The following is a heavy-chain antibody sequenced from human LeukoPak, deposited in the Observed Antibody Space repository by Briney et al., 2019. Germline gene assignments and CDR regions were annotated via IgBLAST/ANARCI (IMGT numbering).Heavy chain of an antibody. D-gene: IGHD6-13*01. V-gene: IGHV4-59*01. Sequence: SETLSLTCTVSGGSISSYYRSWIRQPPGKGLEWIGYIYYSGSTNYNPSLKSRVTISVDTSKNQFSLKLSSVTAADTAVYYCARLIAAAGMEVDYWGQGTLVTVSS. CDR3: ARLIAAAGMEVDY. J-gene: IGHJ4*02. CDR2: IYYSGST. CDR1: GGSISSYY.